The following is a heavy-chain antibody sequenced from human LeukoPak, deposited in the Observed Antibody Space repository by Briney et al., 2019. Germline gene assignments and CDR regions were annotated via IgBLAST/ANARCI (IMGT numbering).Heavy chain of an antibody. CDR3: ARGLRTFDY. V-gene: IGHV4-34*01. Sequence: SSETLSLTCAVYGGSFSGYYWSWIRQPPGKGLEWIGEINHSGSTNYNPSLKSRVTISVDTSKNQFSLKLSSVTAADTAVYYCARGLRTFDYWGQGTLVTVSS. CDR1: GGSFSGYY. CDR2: INHSGST. J-gene: IGHJ4*02. D-gene: IGHD4-17*01.